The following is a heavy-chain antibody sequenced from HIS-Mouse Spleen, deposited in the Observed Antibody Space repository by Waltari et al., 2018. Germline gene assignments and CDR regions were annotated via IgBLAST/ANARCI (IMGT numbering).Heavy chain of an antibody. Sequence: EVQLVESGGGLVQPGGSLRLSCAASGFPFSSCWMSWVRQAQGKGREGGANIKQDGSEKYYVDSVKGRLTISRDNAKNSLYLQMNSLRAEDTAVYYCARALHQLDYWGQGTLVTVSS. D-gene: IGHD2-2*01. CDR1: GFPFSSCW. V-gene: IGHV3-7*01. J-gene: IGHJ4*02. CDR3: ARALHQLDY. CDR2: IKQDGSEK.